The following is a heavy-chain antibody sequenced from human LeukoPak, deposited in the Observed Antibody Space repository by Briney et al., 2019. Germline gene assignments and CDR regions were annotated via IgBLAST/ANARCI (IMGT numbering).Heavy chain of an antibody. Sequence: SSETLSLTCTVSGGSISSGSYYWSWIRQPAGKGLEWIGRIYTSGSTNYNPSLKSRVTISVDTSKNQFSLKVNSVTATDTAVYYCARENDNWGSRFDYWGPGNPGHRLL. D-gene: IGHD7-27*01. J-gene: IGHJ4*02. V-gene: IGHV4-61*02. CDR2: IYTSGST. CDR1: GGSISSGSYY. CDR3: ARENDNWGSRFDY.